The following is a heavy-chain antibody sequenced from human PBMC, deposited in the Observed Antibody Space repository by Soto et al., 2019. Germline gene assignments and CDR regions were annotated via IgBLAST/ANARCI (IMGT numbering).Heavy chain of an antibody. D-gene: IGHD3-10*01. CDR3: TTVRVHLWSTDYFDS. J-gene: IGHJ4*02. CDR1: GFTFSSYG. Sequence: QVQLVESGGGVVQPGRSLRLSCAASGFTFSSYGMHWVRQAPGKGLEWVAVISYDGSNKYYADSVKGRFTISRDNSKNTLYLQMNSLKTEDTAVYYCTTVRVHLWSTDYFDSWGQGTLVTVSS. CDR2: ISYDGSNK. V-gene: IGHV3-30*03.